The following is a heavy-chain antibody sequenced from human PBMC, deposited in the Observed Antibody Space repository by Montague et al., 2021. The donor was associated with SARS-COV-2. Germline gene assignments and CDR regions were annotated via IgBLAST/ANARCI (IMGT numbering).Heavy chain of an antibody. CDR1: VDSIRSATYY. V-gene: IGHV4-39*01. J-gene: IGHJ5*02. Sequence: SETLSLTCDVAVDSIRSATYYWAWIRQPPGRGLEWIGNIYYSGSTMYNPSLKSRVTMSVDTSKNQFSLHLNLVTAADTAVYYCARRFTGLEPPFDPWGQGTLVLVSS. D-gene: IGHD1-1*01. CDR2: IYYSGST. CDR3: ARRFTGLEPPFDP.